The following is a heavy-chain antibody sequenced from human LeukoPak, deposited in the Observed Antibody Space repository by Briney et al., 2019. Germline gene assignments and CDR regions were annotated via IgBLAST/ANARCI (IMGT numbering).Heavy chain of an antibody. CDR1: GFTYSHYG. CDR2: IWSDGTEK. Sequence: GRSLRLSCAASGFTYSHYGMHWVRQAPGKGLEWVAVIWSDGTEKYYSDPVKGRFTISRDNSKNMLYLQMNSLRGEDTGVYYCAKDAQRGFDYSNSLEYWGLGALVTVSS. J-gene: IGHJ4*02. CDR3: AKDAQRGFDYSNSLEY. D-gene: IGHD4-11*01. V-gene: IGHV3-33*06.